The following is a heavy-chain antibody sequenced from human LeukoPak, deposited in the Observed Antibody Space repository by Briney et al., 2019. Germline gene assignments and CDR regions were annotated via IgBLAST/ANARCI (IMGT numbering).Heavy chain of an antibody. CDR2: IDYSRST. D-gene: IGHD3-3*01. V-gene: IGHV4-59*01. J-gene: IGHJ6*03. Sequence: SQTLSPTPTVSRVATTSFYWSWIGRPPRQGREWSGYIDYSRSTNYNPSLKSRVTISVDTSKNQFSLKLSSVTAAGTAVYYCARDGVGYYYYYMDVWGKGTTVTASS. CDR1: RVATTSFY. CDR3: ARDGVGYYYYYMDV.